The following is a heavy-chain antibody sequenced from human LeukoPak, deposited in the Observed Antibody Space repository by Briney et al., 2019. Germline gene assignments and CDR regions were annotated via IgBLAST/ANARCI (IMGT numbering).Heavy chain of an antibody. CDR2: IYNSGST. CDR3: ARRGDYAYDY. J-gene: IGHJ4*02. D-gene: IGHD3-16*01. V-gene: IGHV4-59*12. Sequence: PSETLSLTCSGSGDSISSYYWSWIRQPPGKGLEWIGYIYNSGSTKYNPSLKSRVTISLDTSKNQFSLKLSSVTAADTAVYYCARRGDYAYDYWGQGTLVTVSS. CDR1: GDSISSYY.